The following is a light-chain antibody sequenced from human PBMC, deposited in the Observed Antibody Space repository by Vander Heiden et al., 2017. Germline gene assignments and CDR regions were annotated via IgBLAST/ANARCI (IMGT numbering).Light chain of an antibody. CDR3: QQSHSFPRT. CDR2: AAS. Sequence: DIQMPQSPSSLSASVGDRVTVTCRPSQNINTHLNWYQHKPGTAPKLLIYAASRLHSGVPSRFSGSGSGTEFTLIISSLQPEDFATYYCQQSHSFPRTFGQGTKVEI. V-gene: IGKV1-39*01. CDR1: QNINTH. J-gene: IGKJ2*01.